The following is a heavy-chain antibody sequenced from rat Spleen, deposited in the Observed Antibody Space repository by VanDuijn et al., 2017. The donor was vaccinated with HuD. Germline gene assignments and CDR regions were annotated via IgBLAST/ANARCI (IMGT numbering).Heavy chain of an antibody. CDR1: GFSLISYS. CDR3: ATQHYYDGYYRDN. CDR2: IWGNGNT. V-gene: IGHV2S61*01. D-gene: IGHD1-12*03. J-gene: IGHJ2*01. Sequence: QVQLKESGPGLVQPSQTLSLTCTVSGFSLISYSVNWVRQPPGKGLEWMGVIWGNGNTNYKSALKSRLSISRDTSKSQVFLKMNNLQTEDTAMYFCATQHYYDGYYRDNWGQGVMVTVSS.